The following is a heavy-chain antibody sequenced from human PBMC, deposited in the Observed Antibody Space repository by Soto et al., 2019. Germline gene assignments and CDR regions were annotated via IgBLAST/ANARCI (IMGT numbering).Heavy chain of an antibody. CDR1: GFTFSNYV. CDR3: AKDQYQLIRRCYGLDV. V-gene: IGHV3-30*18. Sequence: QVQLVESGGGVVQPGRSLRLSCAASGFTFSNYVMHWVRQAPGKGLEWVAVISYDGSNKYYADSVRGRFTIFRDNSKNTLFLQMNSLRPEDTAVYYCAKDQYQLIRRCYGLDVWGQGTTVTVSS. D-gene: IGHD2-2*01. J-gene: IGHJ6*02. CDR2: ISYDGSNK.